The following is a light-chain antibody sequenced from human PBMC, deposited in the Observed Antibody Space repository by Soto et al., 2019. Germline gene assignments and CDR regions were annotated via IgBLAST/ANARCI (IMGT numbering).Light chain of an antibody. Sequence: DIQMTQSPSTLSASVGDRVTITCRASQSISSWLAWYQQKPGKAPKLLIYDASSLESGVPSRFSGSGAGTEFTLTTSSLQPDDFATYYCQQYNSYWTVGQGTKVEIK. CDR1: QSISSW. CDR3: QQYNSYWT. J-gene: IGKJ1*01. V-gene: IGKV1-5*01. CDR2: DAS.